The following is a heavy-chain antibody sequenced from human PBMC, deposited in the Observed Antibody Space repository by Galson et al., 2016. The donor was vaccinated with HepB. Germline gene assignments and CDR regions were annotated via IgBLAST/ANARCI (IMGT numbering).Heavy chain of an antibody. CDR1: GFTFSYFW. Sequence: SLRLSCAASGFTFSYFWMSWVRQSPGKGPEWVAIIKPDGTETYYVGSVKGRFTISRDNSKNTLYLQMNSLRTEDTAGYYCARDDYSGGRGSPDYWGQGTLVTVSS. D-gene: IGHD4/OR15-4a*01. CDR3: ARDDYSGGRGSPDY. CDR2: IKPDGTET. V-gene: IGHV3-7*03. J-gene: IGHJ4*02.